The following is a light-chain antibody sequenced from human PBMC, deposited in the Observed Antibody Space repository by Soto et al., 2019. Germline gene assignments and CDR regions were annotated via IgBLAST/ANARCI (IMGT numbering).Light chain of an antibody. J-gene: IGLJ1*01. CDR3: SSYTSSSPYV. V-gene: IGLV2-14*01. Sequence: QSALTQPASVSGSPGQSITISCTGTSSDIGYYNYVSWFQQHPGKAPKLIISQVTNRPSGISTRFSGSKSGNTASLTISGLQAEDEALYYCSSYTSSSPYVFGTGTKLTVL. CDR1: SSDIGYYNY. CDR2: QVT.